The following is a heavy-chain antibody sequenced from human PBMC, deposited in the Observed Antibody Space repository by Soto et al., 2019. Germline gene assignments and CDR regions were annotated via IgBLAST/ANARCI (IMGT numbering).Heavy chain of an antibody. CDR2: ISPGIDIR. CDR1: GGTFSTYT. Sequence: QVQLVQSGAEVKKPGSSVKVSCKASGGTFSTYTLYWVRQAPGQGLEWMGVISPGIDIRDYAQKFQGRVIITADEYTSPVYMQLSTLISEDTALYYCAGGMCFGGSCYLDVWGQGTLFTVSS. J-gene: IGHJ4*02. CDR3: AGGMCFGGSCYLDV. D-gene: IGHD2-15*01. V-gene: IGHV1-69*12.